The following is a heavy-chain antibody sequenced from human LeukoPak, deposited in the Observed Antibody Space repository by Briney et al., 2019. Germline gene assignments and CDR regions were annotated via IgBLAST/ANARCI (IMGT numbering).Heavy chain of an antibody. CDR2: ISAYNGNT. CDR3: ARAPPYYDSLTGYYHPHYGMDV. CDR1: GYSLTTYG. V-gene: IGHV1-18*01. J-gene: IGHJ6*02. Sequence: GASVKVSCKASGYSLTTYGITWVRQAPGQGLKWMGWISAYNGNTDHAQNLQGRVTMTTDTSTNTAYMELRSLRSDDTAVYYCARAPPYYDSLTGYYHPHYGMDVWGQGTTVTVSS. D-gene: IGHD3-9*01.